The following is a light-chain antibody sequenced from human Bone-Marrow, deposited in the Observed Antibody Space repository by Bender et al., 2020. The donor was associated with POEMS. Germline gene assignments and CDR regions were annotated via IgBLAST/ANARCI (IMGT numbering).Light chain of an antibody. CDR1: TSNIGSNH. Sequence: QSVLTQPPSASGTPGQRVTISCSGDTSNIGSNHVYWYQRLPGTAPKLLIYRSDQRPLGIPDRFSGSKSGTSASLAISGLRSEDEADYDCATWDDSLSGLIFGGGTKLTVL. CDR2: RSD. V-gene: IGLV1-47*01. J-gene: IGLJ2*01. CDR3: ATWDDSLSGLI.